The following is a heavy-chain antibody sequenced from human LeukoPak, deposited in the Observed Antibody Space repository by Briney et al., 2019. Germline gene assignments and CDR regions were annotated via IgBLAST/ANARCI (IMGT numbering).Heavy chain of an antibody. CDR1: GFTFSSYA. CDR3: ARAYSNYYFDY. Sequence: GRSLRLSCAASGFTFSSYAMHWVRQAPGKGLEWVAVISYDGSNKYYADSVKGRFTISRDNSKNTLYLQMNSLRAEDTAVYYCARAYSNYYFDYWGQGTLVTVSS. V-gene: IGHV3-30-3*01. D-gene: IGHD4-11*01. J-gene: IGHJ4*02. CDR2: ISYDGSNK.